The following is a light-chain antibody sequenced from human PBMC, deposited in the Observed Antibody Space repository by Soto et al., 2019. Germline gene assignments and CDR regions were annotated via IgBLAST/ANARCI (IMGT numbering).Light chain of an antibody. CDR3: CSYAGSVV. CDR2: EGS. J-gene: IGLJ2*01. V-gene: IGLV2-23*01. Sequence: ALTQPASVSGSPGQSITISCTGTSSDVGSYNLVSWYQQHPGKAPKLMIYEGSKRPSGVSNRFSGSKSGNTASLTISGLQAEDEADYYCCSYAGSVVFGGGTKVTVL. CDR1: SSDVGSYNL.